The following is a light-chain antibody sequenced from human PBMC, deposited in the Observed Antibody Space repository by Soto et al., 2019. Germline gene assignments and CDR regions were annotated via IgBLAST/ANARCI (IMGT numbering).Light chain of an antibody. CDR3: QQYNNWPRT. J-gene: IGKJ1*01. V-gene: IGKV3-15*01. Sequence: EIVMTQSTATLSVSPGERATLACRASQSVSYNLAWYQQKPGQAPRLLIYGASTRATGIPARFSGSGSGTEFTLTISSLLSEDFAGYYCQQYNNWPRTFGQGTKVEIK. CDR1: QSVSYN. CDR2: GAS.